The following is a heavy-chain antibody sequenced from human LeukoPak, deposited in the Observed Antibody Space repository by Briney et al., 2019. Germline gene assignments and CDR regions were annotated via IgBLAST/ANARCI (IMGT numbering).Heavy chain of an antibody. V-gene: IGHV3-64*01. CDR3: AISYASGIHYMDV. CDR2: ISLTGDST. CDR1: GFTLSNHA. Sequence: GGSLILSCAASGFTLSNHAMHWVRQGPGKGLEYVSAISLTGDSTYYANSVKGRFTISRDDSKNTLYLQMGSLQTEDMAVYYCAISYASGIHYMDVWGKGSTVTVSS. J-gene: IGHJ6*03. D-gene: IGHD3-10*01.